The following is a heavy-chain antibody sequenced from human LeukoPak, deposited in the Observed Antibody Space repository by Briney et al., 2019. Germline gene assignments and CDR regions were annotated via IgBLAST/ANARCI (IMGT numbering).Heavy chain of an antibody. D-gene: IGHD2-21*02. CDR2: IYYSGST. V-gene: IGHV4-59*01. CDR1: GGSISSYY. J-gene: IGHJ6*03. CDR3: ARIGGDFYYYYYYYMDV. Sequence: SETLSLTCTVSGGSISSYYWSWIRQPPGKGLEWIGYIYYSGSTNYNPSLKSRVTISVDTSKNQFSLKLSSVTAADTAVYYCARIGGDFYYYYYYYMDVWGKGTTVTISS.